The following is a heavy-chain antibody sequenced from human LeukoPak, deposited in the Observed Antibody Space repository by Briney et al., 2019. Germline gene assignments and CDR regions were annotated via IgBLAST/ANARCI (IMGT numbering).Heavy chain of an antibody. V-gene: IGHV3-48*01. CDR2: LYSSSSII. CDR3: ARINGCNDFF. CDR1: GFTFSSYS. D-gene: IGHD2/OR15-2a*01. J-gene: IGHJ4*02. Sequence: GGSLRLSCEASGFTFSSYSMNWVRQAPGKGLEWVSYLYSSSSIIHSDDSVKGRFTISIDKAKNSLYLQMNTLRAEDTAVYYCARINGCNDFFGGQGTLVTVSA.